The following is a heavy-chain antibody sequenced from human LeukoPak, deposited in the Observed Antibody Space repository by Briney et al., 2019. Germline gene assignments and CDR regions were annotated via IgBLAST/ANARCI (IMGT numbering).Heavy chain of an antibody. CDR2: ISVDGSNK. J-gene: IGHJ6*02. CDR1: GFTLSSSV. D-gene: IGHD4-17*01. Sequence: GGSLRLSWAVSGFTLSSSVIHWVRQAPGKGLEWVALISVDGSNKQYAESVQGRFTISRDTSKNTVYVEMNSLRVEDTAVYYCARESAVTMADYGMDVWGQGTTVTVSS. V-gene: IGHV3-30-3*01. CDR3: ARESAVTMADYGMDV.